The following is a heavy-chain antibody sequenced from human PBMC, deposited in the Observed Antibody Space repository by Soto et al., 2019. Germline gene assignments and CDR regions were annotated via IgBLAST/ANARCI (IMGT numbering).Heavy chain of an antibody. J-gene: IGHJ6*04. V-gene: IGHV3-33*01. CDR3: ARDLRIAAPRTPMDV. CDR2: IWYDGSNK. CDR1: GFTFSSYG. Sequence: QVQLVESGGGVVQPGRSLRLSCAASGFTFSSYGMHWDRQAPGKGLEWVAVIWYDGSNKYYADSVKGRFTISRDNSKNTLYLQMNSLRAEDTAVYYCARDLRIAAPRTPMDVWGKGTTVTVSS. D-gene: IGHD6-6*01.